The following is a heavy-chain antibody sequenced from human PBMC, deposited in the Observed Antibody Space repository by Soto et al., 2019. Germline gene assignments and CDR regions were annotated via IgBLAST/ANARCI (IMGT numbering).Heavy chain of an antibody. CDR2: ISSNGGST. D-gene: IGHD3-16*01. J-gene: IGHJ3*02. Sequence: GSLRLSCAASGFTFSSYAMHWVRQAPGKGLEYVSAISSNGGSTYYANSVKGRFTISRDNSKNTLYLQMGSLRAEDMAVYYCARDVMITFGGVMGDAFDISGQGTMVTVSS. CDR3: ARDVMITFGGVMGDAFDI. CDR1: GFTFSSYA. V-gene: IGHV3-64*01.